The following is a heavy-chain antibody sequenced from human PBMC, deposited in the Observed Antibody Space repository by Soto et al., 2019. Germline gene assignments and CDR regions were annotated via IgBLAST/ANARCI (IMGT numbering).Heavy chain of an antibody. J-gene: IGHJ6*02. V-gene: IGHV1-8*01. Sequence: QVQLVQSGAEVKKPGASVKVSCKASGYTFTSYDINWVRQATGQGLEWMGWMNPNSGNTGYAQKFQGRVTMTRNTSTSTAYMELSSLRSEDTAVYYCARAKGYCSGGSCRSYGMDVWGQGTTVTVSS. CDR1: GYTFTSYD. D-gene: IGHD2-15*01. CDR3: ARAKGYCSGGSCRSYGMDV. CDR2: MNPNSGNT.